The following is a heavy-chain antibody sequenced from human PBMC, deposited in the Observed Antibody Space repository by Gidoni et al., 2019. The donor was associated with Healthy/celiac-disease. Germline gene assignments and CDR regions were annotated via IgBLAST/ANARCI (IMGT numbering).Heavy chain of an antibody. Sequence: EVQLVESGGGWVQPGRSLRLSCAASGFTLDDYSMNWVRPAPGKGLEWVSGISWNSGSRGYADSVKGRFTISRDNAKNSLYLQMNSLRSEDTALYYCAKANSWYGPPDFDYWGQGTLVTVSS. V-gene: IGHV3-9*01. CDR2: ISWNSGSR. D-gene: IGHD6-13*01. CDR1: GFTLDDYS. J-gene: IGHJ4*02. CDR3: AKANSWYGPPDFDY.